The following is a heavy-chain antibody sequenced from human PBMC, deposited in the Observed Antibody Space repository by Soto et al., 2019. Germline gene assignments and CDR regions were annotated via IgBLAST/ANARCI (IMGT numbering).Heavy chain of an antibody. Sequence: SVKVSCKASGYTFTGYYMHWVRQAPGQGLGPTGWINPNSGGTNYAQKFQGWVTMTRDTSISTAYMELSRLRCDDTAVYYCARTPITMVRGVISYAFDIWGQGTMVTASS. CDR2: INPNSGGT. V-gene: IGHV1-2*04. J-gene: IGHJ3*02. CDR3: ARTPITMVRGVISYAFDI. CDR1: GYTFTGYY. D-gene: IGHD3-10*01.